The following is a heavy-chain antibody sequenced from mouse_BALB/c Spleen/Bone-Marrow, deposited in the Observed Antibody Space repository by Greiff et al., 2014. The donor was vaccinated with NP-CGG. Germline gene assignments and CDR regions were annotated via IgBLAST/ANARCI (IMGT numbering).Heavy chain of an antibody. Sequence: EVQLQQSGGGLVQPGGSRKLSCAASGFTFSSFGMHWVRQAPEKGLEWVAYISSGSSTIYYADTMKGRFTISRDNPKNTLFLQMASLRSEDTAMYYCTRSGTLGSMDYWGQGTPVTVSS. D-gene: IGHD3-3*01. CDR2: ISSGSSTI. CDR1: GFTFSSFG. J-gene: IGHJ4*01. CDR3: TRSGTLGSMDY. V-gene: IGHV5-17*02.